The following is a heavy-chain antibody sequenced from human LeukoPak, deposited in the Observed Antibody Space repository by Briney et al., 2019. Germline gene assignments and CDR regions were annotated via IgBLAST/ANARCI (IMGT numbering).Heavy chain of an antibody. J-gene: IGHJ4*02. CDR1: GGTFSSYA. CDR3: ARGYSSSSGSDY. D-gene: IGHD6-6*01. V-gene: IGHV1-69*05. CDR2: IIPIFGAA. Sequence: ASVKVSCKASGGTFSSYAIRWVRQAPGQGLEWMVRIIPIFGAANYAQKFQGRVTITTDESTSTAYMELSSLRSEDTAVYYCARGYSSSSGSDYWGQGTLVTVSS.